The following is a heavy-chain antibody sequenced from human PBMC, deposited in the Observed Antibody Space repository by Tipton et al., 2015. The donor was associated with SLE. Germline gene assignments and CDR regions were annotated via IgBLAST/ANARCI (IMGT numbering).Heavy chain of an antibody. Sequence: TLSLTCTVSGGSISSSSYYWGWIRQPPGKGLEWIGYIYTSGSTNYNPSLKSRVTISVDTSKNQFSLKLSSVTAADTAVYYCARAGSCSSSWVNLWGRGTLVTVSS. CDR3: ARAGSCSSSWVNL. D-gene: IGHD6-13*01. CDR2: IYTSGST. J-gene: IGHJ2*01. V-gene: IGHV4-61*05. CDR1: GGSISSSSYY.